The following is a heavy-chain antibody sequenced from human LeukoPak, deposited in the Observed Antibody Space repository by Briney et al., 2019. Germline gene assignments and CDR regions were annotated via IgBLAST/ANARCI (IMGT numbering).Heavy chain of an antibody. CDR1: GFTFSSYS. V-gene: IGHV3-21*01. J-gene: IGHJ4*02. D-gene: IGHD5-24*01. Sequence: GGSLRLSCAASGFTFSSYSMNWVRQAPGKGLEWFSSISSSSSYIYYADSVKGRFTISRDNAKNSLYLQMNSLRAEDTAVYYCARTRRSRDGYNYSPPDYWGQGTLVTVSS. CDR2: ISSSSSYI. CDR3: ARTRRSRDGYNYSPPDY.